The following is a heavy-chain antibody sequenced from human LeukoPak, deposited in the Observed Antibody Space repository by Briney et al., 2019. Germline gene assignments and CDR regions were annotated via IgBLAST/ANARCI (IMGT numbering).Heavy chain of an antibody. V-gene: IGHV4-30-2*01. CDR2: IYHSGST. CDR3: ARSPLYYYDSDYAFDI. CDR1: GGSISSGGYS. J-gene: IGHJ3*02. D-gene: IGHD3-22*01. Sequence: SQTLSLTCAVSGGSISSGGYSWSWIRQPPGKGLEWIGYIYHSGSTYYNPSLKSRVTISVDRSKNQFSLKLSSVTAADTAVYYCARSPLYYYDSDYAFDIWGQGTMVTVSS.